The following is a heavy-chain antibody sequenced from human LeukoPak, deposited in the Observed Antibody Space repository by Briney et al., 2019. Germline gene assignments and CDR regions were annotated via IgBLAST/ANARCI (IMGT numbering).Heavy chain of an antibody. CDR2: INPNSGFT. J-gene: IGHJ4*02. D-gene: IGHD2-2*01. V-gene: IGHV1-2*02. CDR3: ARLADCSSSSCRSFDY. CDR1: GYPFTGYY. Sequence: ASVKVSCKASGYPFTGYYLHWVRQAPGQGLEWMGWINPNSGFTNYAQKFQGRVTMTRDTSISTAYMELSRLRSDDTAVYYCARLADCSSSSCRSFDYWGQGTLVSVSS.